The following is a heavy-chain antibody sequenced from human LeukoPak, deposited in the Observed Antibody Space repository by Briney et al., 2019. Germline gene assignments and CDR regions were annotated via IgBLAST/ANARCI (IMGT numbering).Heavy chain of an antibody. J-gene: IGHJ4*02. CDR3: ARGKDYYDTSGYPTFHY. CDR1: GGSISTYY. Sequence: SETLSLTCTVSGGSISTYYWSWIRQPPGKGLEWIGYIYYGGSTNHNPSLKSRVTISVDTSKNQLSLKLTSVLAADTAVYYCARGKDYYDTSGYPTFHYWGQGTLVTVSS. CDR2: IYYGGST. V-gene: IGHV4-59*01. D-gene: IGHD3-22*01.